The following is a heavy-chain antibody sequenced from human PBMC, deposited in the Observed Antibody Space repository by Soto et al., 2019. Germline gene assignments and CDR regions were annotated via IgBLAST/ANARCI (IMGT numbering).Heavy chain of an antibody. CDR2: ISWNSGSI. J-gene: IGHJ3*02. CDR1: GFTFDDYA. V-gene: IGHV3-9*01. CDR3: AKARGDDGAFDI. D-gene: IGHD4-17*01. Sequence: EVQLVESGGGLVQPGRSLRLSCAASGFTFDDYAMHWVRQAPGKGLEWVSGISWNSGSIGYADSVKGRFTISRDNAKNSQYMQMNNLRAEDTALYYCAKARGDDGAFDIWGQGTMVTVSS.